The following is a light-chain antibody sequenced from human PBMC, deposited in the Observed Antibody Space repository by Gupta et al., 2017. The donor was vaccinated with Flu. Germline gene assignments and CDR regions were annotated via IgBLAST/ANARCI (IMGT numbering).Light chain of an antibody. J-gene: IGLJ3*02. Sequence: QSALTQPASVSGSPGQSITISCTGPSSDVGGYNYVSWYQQHPGKAPKLMIYAVSNRPSGVSSRFSGSKSGNTASLTISGRRAEDEADYYCTAYISGSTPWVFGGGTKVTVL. CDR2: AVS. CDR1: SSDVGGYNY. V-gene: IGLV2-14*01. CDR3: TAYISGSTPWV.